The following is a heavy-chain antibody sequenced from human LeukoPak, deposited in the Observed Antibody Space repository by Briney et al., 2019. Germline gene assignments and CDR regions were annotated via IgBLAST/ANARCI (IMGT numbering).Heavy chain of an antibody. CDR1: GFTFSSYS. Sequence: GGSLRLSCAASGFTFSSYSMNWVRQAPGKGPEWVSSIDGASTFMYYADSVKGRFTISRDNAKNSLYLQMNSLRAEDTAVYYCARRAPSHDFDYWGQGTLVTVSS. CDR3: ARRAPSHDFDY. J-gene: IGHJ4*02. V-gene: IGHV3-21*01. CDR2: IDGASTFM.